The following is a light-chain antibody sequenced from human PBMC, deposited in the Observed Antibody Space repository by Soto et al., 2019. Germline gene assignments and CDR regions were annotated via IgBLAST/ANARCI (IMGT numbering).Light chain of an antibody. CDR1: QSVSSY. V-gene: IGKV3-11*01. Sequence: EIVLTQSPATLSLSPGERATLSCRASQSVSSYLAWYQQKPGQAPRLLIYDAYNRATGTPTRFSGSGSGTDFTLTFSSLEPEDFAVYYCQQRSNWPPYMYTFGQGTKLEIK. J-gene: IGKJ2*01. CDR2: DAY. CDR3: QQRSNWPPYMYT.